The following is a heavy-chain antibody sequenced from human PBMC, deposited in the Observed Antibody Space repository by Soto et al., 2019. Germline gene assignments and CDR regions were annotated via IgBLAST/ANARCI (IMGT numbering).Heavy chain of an antibody. CDR3: ARSPLGMDV. Sequence: SETLSLTCTVSGGSISSGYYYWSWIRQPPGKGLEWIGEIYHSGSTNYNPSLKSRVTISVDKSKNQFSLKLSSVTAADTAVYYCARSPLGMDVWGQGTTVTVSS. J-gene: IGHJ6*02. CDR1: GGSISSGYYY. CDR2: IYHSGST. V-gene: IGHV4-39*07.